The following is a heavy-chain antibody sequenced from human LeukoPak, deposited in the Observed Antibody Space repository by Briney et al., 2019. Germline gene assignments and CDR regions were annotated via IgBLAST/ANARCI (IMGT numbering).Heavy chain of an antibody. CDR3: AREAFWSGYY. CDR2: IYTSGST. CDR1: GGSISSGSYY. Sequence: SETLSLTCTVYGGSISSGSYYWSWIRQPAGKGLEWIGRIYTSGSTNYNPSLKSRVTISVDTSKNQFSLKLSSVTAADTAVYYCAREAFWSGYYWGQGTLVTVSS. D-gene: IGHD3-3*01. J-gene: IGHJ4*02. V-gene: IGHV4-61*02.